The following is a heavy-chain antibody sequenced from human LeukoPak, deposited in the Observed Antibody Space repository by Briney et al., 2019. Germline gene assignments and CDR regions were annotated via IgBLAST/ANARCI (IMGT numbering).Heavy chain of an antibody. CDR2: IYHSGST. CDR1: GGSISSSSYY. Sequence: SETLSLTCAVSGGSISSSSYYWGWIRQPPGKGLEWIGYIYHSGSTYYNPSLKSRVTISVDRSKNQFSLKLSSVTAADTAVYYCARITYSNYDVDYWGQGTLVTVSS. D-gene: IGHD4-11*01. V-gene: IGHV4-30-2*01. CDR3: ARITYSNYDVDY. J-gene: IGHJ4*02.